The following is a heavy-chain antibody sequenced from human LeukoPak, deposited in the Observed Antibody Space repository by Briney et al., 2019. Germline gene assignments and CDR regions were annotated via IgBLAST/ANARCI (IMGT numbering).Heavy chain of an antibody. CDR2: IYYSGST. D-gene: IGHD5-18*01. CDR3: ARTTEGGYTYDYFYYYYMDV. J-gene: IGHJ6*03. Sequence: SEALSLTCTVSGGSISSYYWSWIRQPPGKGLEWIGYIYYSGSTNYNPSLKSRVTISVDSSKNQFSLKLSSVTAADTAVYYCARTTEGGYTYDYFYYYYMDVWGKGTTVTVSS. CDR1: GGSISSYY. V-gene: IGHV4-59*01.